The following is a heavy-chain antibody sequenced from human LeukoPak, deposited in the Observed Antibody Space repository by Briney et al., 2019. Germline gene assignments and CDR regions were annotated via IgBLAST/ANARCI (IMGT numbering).Heavy chain of an antibody. CDR2: ISYDGSNK. V-gene: IGHV3-30-3*01. CDR3: ARESDPHYPRITMVRGPKEETARRKVVDY. D-gene: IGHD3-10*01. J-gene: IGHJ4*02. Sequence: GRSLRLSCAASGFTFSSYAMHWVRQAPGKGLEWVAVISYDGSNKYYADSVKGRFTISRDNSKNTLYLQMNSLRAEDTAVYYCARESDPHYPRITMVRGPKEETARRKVVDYWGQGTLVTVSS. CDR1: GFTFSSYA.